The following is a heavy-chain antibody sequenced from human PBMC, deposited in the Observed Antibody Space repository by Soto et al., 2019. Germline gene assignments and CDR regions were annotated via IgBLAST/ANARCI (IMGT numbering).Heavy chain of an antibody. V-gene: IGHV3-48*02. CDR3: ARVTYDDILTGYRYYYYGMDV. Sequence: PGGSLRLSCAASGFTFSSYSMNWVRQAPGKGLEWVSYISSSSSTIYYADSVKGRFTISRDNAKNSLYLQMNSLRDEDTAVYYCARVTYDDILTGYRYYYYGMDVWGQGTTVTVSS. J-gene: IGHJ6*02. CDR1: GFTFSSYS. CDR2: ISSSSSTI. D-gene: IGHD3-9*01.